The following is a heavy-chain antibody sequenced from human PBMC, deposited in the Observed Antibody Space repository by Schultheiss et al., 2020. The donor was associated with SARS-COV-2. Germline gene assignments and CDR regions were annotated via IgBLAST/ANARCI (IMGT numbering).Heavy chain of an antibody. CDR1: GFTFSSYA. D-gene: IGHD5-18*01. CDR2: ISGSGGST. V-gene: IGHV3-23*01. Sequence: GGSLRLSCAASGFTFSSYAMNWVRQAPGKGLEWVSAISGSGGSTYYADSVKGRFTISRDNSKNTLYLQMNSLRAEDTAVYYCARDVASVDVGMVDYWGQGTLVTVSS. J-gene: IGHJ4*02. CDR3: ARDVASVDVGMVDY.